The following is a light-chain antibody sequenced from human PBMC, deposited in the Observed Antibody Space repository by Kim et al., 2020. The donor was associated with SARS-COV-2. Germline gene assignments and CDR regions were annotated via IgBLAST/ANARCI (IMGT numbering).Light chain of an antibody. V-gene: IGKV3-11*01. Sequence: SPGERATRSCRASQSVSSYLAWYQQKPGQAPRLLIYDASNRATGIPARFSGSGSGTDFTLTISSLEPEDFAVYYWQQRSNWPPLTFGGGTKVDIK. CDR2: DAS. CDR1: QSVSSY. CDR3: QQRSNWPPLT. J-gene: IGKJ4*01.